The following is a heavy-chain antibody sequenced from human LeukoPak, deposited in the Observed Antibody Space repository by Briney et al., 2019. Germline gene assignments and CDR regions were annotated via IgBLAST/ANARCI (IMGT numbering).Heavy chain of an antibody. CDR3: ARDRRAALNWFDP. V-gene: IGHV1-18*04. D-gene: IGHD6-13*01. J-gene: IGHJ5*02. Sequence: ASVKVSCKASGYAFTGYYMHWVRQAPGQGLEWMGWISAYNGNTNYAQKLQGRVTMTTDTYTSTAYMELRSLRSDDTAVYYCARDRRAALNWFDPWGQGTLVTVSS. CDR2: ISAYNGNT. CDR1: GYAFTGYY.